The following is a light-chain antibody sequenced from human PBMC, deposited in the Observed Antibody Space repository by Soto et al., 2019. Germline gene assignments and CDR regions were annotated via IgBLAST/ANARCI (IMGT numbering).Light chain of an antibody. Sequence: DIVMTQSPPSLPVTPGEPASISCRSSQSLLHSNGNTHLNWFLQKPGQSPQLLIYLGSNRASGVPDRFSASGSGTDFTLKISRVETEDVGVYYCMQALQTPLTFGGGTQVEI. CDR2: LGS. CDR1: QSLLHSNGNTH. CDR3: MQALQTPLT. J-gene: IGKJ4*01. V-gene: IGKV2-28*01.